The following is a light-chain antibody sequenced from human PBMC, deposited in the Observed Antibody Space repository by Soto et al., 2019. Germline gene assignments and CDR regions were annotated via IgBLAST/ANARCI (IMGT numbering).Light chain of an antibody. J-gene: IGLJ3*02. Sequence: QSVLTQPPSLSGAPGQRVTIPCTGSSSNTGAGYDVHWYQQLPGTAPKLLIFGDTNRPSGVPDRFSGSKSGTSASLAIRGLQSEDEADYYCAAWDDILNGWVFGGGTKLTVL. CDR1: SSNTGAGYD. CDR2: GDT. V-gene: IGLV1-40*01. CDR3: AAWDDILNGWV.